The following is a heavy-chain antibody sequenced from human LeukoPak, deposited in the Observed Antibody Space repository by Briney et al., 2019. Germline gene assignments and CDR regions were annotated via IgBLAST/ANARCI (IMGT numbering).Heavy chain of an antibody. CDR2: VNGPGDWT. D-gene: IGHD6-25*01. Sequence: PGGSLRLSCGASGFTFSSHWMHWVRQAPGEGLVWVSRVNGPGDWTHYADSVRGRFIISRDNAENTISLQMNNLRAEDTAVYFCAREVFEGQRQSDAFDVWGQGTMVTVSS. CDR3: AREVFEGQRQSDAFDV. CDR1: GFTFSSHW. V-gene: IGHV3-74*01. J-gene: IGHJ3*01.